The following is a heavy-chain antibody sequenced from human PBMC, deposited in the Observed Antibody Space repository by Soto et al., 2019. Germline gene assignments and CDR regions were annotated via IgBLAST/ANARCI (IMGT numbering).Heavy chain of an antibody. D-gene: IGHD5-12*01. CDR3: ARDSPDIVATTTYYYYGMDV. CDR1: GYTFTSYG. Sequence: QVQLVQSGAEVKKPGASVKVSCKASGYTFTSYGISWVRQAPGQGLEWMGWISAYNGNTNYAQKLQGRVTMTTDTSTSTAYMELRSLRSADTAVYYCARDSPDIVATTTYYYYGMDVWGQGTTVTVS. J-gene: IGHJ6*02. V-gene: IGHV1-18*01. CDR2: ISAYNGNT.